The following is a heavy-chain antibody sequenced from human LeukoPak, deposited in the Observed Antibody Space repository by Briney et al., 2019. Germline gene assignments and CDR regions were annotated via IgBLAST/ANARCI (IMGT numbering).Heavy chain of an antibody. Sequence: PSETLSLTCTVSGGSISSSSYYWGWIRQPPGKGLQWNESIYYSGSTYYNPSLKSRVTISVDTSKNQSSPKLSSVTAADTAVYYCAIPGYSSGWSHLFDYWGQGTLVTVSS. D-gene: IGHD6-19*01. CDR2: IYYSGST. V-gene: IGHV4-39*01. CDR1: GGSISSSSYY. CDR3: AIPGYSSGWSHLFDY. J-gene: IGHJ4*02.